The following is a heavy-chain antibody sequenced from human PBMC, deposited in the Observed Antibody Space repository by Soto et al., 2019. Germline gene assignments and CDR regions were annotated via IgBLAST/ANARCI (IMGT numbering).Heavy chain of an antibody. D-gene: IGHD6-19*01. Sequence: SGPTLVNPTQTLTLTCTFSGFSLSTSGMCVSWIRQPPGKALEWLALIDWDDDKYYSTSLKTRLTISKDTSKNQVVLTMTNVDPVDTATYYCARIRSLPVEQWLVPGYYYYYGMDVWGQGTTVTVSS. CDR3: ARIRSLPVEQWLVPGYYYYYGMDV. CDR2: IDWDDDK. J-gene: IGHJ6*02. CDR1: GFSLSTSGMC. V-gene: IGHV2-70*01.